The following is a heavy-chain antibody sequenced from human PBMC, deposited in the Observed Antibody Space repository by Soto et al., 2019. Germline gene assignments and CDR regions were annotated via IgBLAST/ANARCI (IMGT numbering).Heavy chain of an antibody. V-gene: IGHV4-39*01. CDR3: SRAKPLTKDGFVF. J-gene: IGHJ4*02. CDR1: GGSISSSSYY. D-gene: IGHD2-8*01. CDR2: IYYSGST. Sequence: SETLSLTCTVSGGSISSSSYYWGWIRQPPGKGLEWIGSIYYSGSTYYNPSLKSRVTISVDTSKNQFSLKLSSVTAADTAVYYCSRAKPLTKDGFVFWGQGTLVTVFS.